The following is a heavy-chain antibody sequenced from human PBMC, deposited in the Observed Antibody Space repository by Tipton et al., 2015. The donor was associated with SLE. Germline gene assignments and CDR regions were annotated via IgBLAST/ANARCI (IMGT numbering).Heavy chain of an antibody. Sequence: TLSLTCTVSGGSISSYYWSWIRQPPGKGLEWIGYIYYSGSIDYNPSLKSRVTISVDTSKNQFSLKLSSVTAADTAVYYCARGRGLGAQSWFDPWGQGTLVTVSS. D-gene: IGHD1-26*01. CDR3: ARGRGLGAQSWFDP. V-gene: IGHV4-59*01. CDR1: GGSISSYY. CDR2: IYYSGSI. J-gene: IGHJ5*02.